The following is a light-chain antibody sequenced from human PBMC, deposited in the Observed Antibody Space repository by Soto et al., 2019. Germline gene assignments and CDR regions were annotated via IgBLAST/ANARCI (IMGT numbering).Light chain of an antibody. J-gene: IGLJ1*01. CDR2: TNS. V-gene: IGLV1-40*01. Sequence: QSALAQPPSVSGAPGQRVTISCTGSSSNIGANYDVHWYQHLPGTAPKLLIYTNSNRPSGVPDRLSGSKSGTSASLAITGLQAEDEADYYCQSYDSSLSGYVVGTGTKVTVL. CDR3: QSYDSSLSGYV. CDR1: SSNIGANYD.